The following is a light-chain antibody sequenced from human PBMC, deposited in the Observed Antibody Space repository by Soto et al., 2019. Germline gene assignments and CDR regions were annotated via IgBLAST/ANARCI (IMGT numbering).Light chain of an antibody. CDR3: QQYGSSSLS. CDR1: QSVSSSY. V-gene: IGKV3-20*01. J-gene: IGKJ4*01. Sequence: EIVLTQSPGTLSLSPGERATLSCRASQSVSSSYLAWYQQKPGQAPRLLIYGASSRATGIPDRVSGSGSGTNFTLTISRLEPEEFAVYYGQQYGSSSLSFGGGTKVEIK. CDR2: GAS.